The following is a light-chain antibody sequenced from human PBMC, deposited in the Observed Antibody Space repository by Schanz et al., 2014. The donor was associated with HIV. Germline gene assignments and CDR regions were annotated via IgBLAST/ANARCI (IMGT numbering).Light chain of an antibody. J-gene: IGLJ2*01. V-gene: IGLV1-51*01. Sequence: QSVLTQPPSVSAAPGQNVIISCSGSTSNFAINYFSWYQQVSGRAPRLLIYDNDKRPSGIPDRFSGSKSGASATLLITGLQTGDEADYYCGAWDSGRGAVVFGGGTKLTVL. CDR2: DND. CDR1: TSNFAINY. CDR3: GAWDSGRGAVV.